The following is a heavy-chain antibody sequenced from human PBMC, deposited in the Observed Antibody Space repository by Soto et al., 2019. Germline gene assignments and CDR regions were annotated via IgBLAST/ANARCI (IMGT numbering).Heavy chain of an antibody. CDR3: ARDWGVVVPAAPPYGVDY. V-gene: IGHV1-18*01. J-gene: IGHJ4*02. D-gene: IGHD2-2*01. CDR1: GYTFTSYG. CDR2: ISAYNGNT. Sequence: ASVKVSCKASGYTFTSYGISWVRQAPGQGLEWMGWISAYNGNTNYAQKLQGRVTMTTDTSTSTAYMELRSLRSDDTAVYYCARDWGVVVPAAPPYGVDYWGQGTLVTVSS.